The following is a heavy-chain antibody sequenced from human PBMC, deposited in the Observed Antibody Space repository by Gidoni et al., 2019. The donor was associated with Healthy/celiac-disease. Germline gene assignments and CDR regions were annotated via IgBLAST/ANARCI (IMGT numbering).Heavy chain of an antibody. CDR1: GFTVSSNY. Sequence: EVQLVESGGGLIQPGGSLRLSCAASGFTVSSNYMSWVRQAPGKGLEWVSVIYSGGSTDYADSVKGLFPISRDNSKNTLYLQMNSLRAEDTAVYYCARDRSGGGGWFDPWGQGTLVTVSS. D-gene: IGHD3-16*01. V-gene: IGHV3-53*01. CDR2: IYSGGST. J-gene: IGHJ5*02. CDR3: ARDRSGGGGWFDP.